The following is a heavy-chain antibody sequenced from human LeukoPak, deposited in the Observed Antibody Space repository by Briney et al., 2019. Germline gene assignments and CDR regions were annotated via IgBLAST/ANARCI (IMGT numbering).Heavy chain of an antibody. D-gene: IGHD3-3*01. CDR2: IYHSGST. Sequence: PSATLSLTCTVSGYSISSGYYWGWIRQPPGKGLEWIGSIYHSGSTYQNPSLKSRVTISVDTSKNQFSLKLSSVTAADTAVYYCARVIGYYYFRSGRFDYWGQGTLVTVSS. V-gene: IGHV4-38-2*02. J-gene: IGHJ4*02. CDR3: ARVIGYYYFRSGRFDY. CDR1: GYSISSGYY.